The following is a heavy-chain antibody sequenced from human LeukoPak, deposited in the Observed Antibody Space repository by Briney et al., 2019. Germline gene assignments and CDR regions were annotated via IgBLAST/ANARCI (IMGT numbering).Heavy chain of an antibody. CDR3: AGDGGLNTNFGY. Sequence: TGGSLRLSCAASGFTFRNYWMGWVRQAPGKGLEWVANTKPDGSAEYYADSVRGRFTTSRDNANNLLYLQMNRLRAEDTAVYYCAGDGGLNTNFGYWGQGTLVTVSS. CDR2: TKPDGSAE. D-gene: IGHD2-15*01. V-gene: IGHV3-7*01. J-gene: IGHJ4*02. CDR1: GFTFRNYW.